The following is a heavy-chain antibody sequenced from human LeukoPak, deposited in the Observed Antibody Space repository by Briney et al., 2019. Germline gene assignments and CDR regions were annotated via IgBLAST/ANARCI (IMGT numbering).Heavy chain of an antibody. CDR3: ARDKDFWSGYGMDV. CDR2: IRQDGSEK. J-gene: IGHJ6*02. D-gene: IGHD3-3*01. CDR1: GFTFSSYW. Sequence: GGSLRLSCAASGFTFSSYWMSWVRQAPGKGLEWVAKIRQDGSEKYYVDSVKGRFTISRDNAMNSLYLQMNSLRAEDTAVYYCARDKDFWSGYGMDVWGQGTTVTVSS. V-gene: IGHV3-7*01.